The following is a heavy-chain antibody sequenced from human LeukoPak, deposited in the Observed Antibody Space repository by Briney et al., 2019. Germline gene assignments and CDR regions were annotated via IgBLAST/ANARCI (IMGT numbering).Heavy chain of an antibody. V-gene: IGHV4-59*02. D-gene: IGHD5-18*01. Sequence: PSETLSLSCTVSGGSVSGYYWTWIRQRPGRGLEWVGYIYTSDNTHYNPSLKSRLTMSVDTSKNQFSLTLRSVTAADTAVYYCARGSGYTAMGDLDSWGQGTLVTVCS. CDR1: GGSVSGYY. CDR3: ARGSGYTAMGDLDS. J-gene: IGHJ5*01. CDR2: IYTSDNT.